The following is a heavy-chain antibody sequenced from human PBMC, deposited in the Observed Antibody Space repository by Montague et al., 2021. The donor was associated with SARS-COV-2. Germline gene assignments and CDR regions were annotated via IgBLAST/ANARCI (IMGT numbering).Heavy chain of an antibody. CDR3: ARVEGWTDYYDILTGYSRNFDY. D-gene: IGHD3-9*01. CDR1: GFTFSSYE. V-gene: IGHV3-48*03. J-gene: IGHJ4*02. Sequence: SLRLPCAASGFTFSSYEMNWVRQAPGKGLEWVSYISSSGSTIYYADSVKGRFTISRDNAKNSLYLQMNSLRAEDTAVYYCARVEGWTDYYDILTGYSRNFDYWGQGTLVTVSS. CDR2: ISSSGSTI.